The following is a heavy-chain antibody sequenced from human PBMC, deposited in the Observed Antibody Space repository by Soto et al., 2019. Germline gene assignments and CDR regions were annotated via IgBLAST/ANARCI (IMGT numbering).Heavy chain of an antibody. D-gene: IGHD5-18*01. Sequence: GGSLRLSCAASGFTFSSYAMHWVRQAPGKGLEWVAVISYDGSNKYYADSVKGRFTISRDNSKNTLYLQMNSLRAEDTAVYYCARDPRDTAMVTQVDNWFDPWGQGTLVTVSS. J-gene: IGHJ5*02. V-gene: IGHV3-30-3*01. CDR2: ISYDGSNK. CDR3: ARDPRDTAMVTQVDNWFDP. CDR1: GFTFSSYA.